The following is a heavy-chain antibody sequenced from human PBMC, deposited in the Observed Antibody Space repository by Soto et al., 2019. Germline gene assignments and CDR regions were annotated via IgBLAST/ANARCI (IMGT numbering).Heavy chain of an antibody. J-gene: IGHJ4*02. V-gene: IGHV1-3*01. D-gene: IGHD1-26*01. Sequence: QVQLVQSGAEVKKPGASVKVSCKASGYTFTSYAMHWVRQAPGQRLEWMGWMNAGNGNTKYSQKFQGRVTITRDTSESKAYMELSSLRSEDTAVYYCARDVGATGDWGQGTLVTVSS. CDR2: MNAGNGNT. CDR3: ARDVGATGD. CDR1: GYTFTSYA.